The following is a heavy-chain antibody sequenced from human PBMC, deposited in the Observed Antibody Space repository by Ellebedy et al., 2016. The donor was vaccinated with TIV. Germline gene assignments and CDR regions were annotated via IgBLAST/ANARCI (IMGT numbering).Heavy chain of an antibody. J-gene: IGHJ4*02. Sequence: GGSLRLXCKGSGYSFTSYWIGWVRQMPGKGLEWMGIIYPGDSDTRYSPSFQGQVTISADKSISTAYLQWSSLKASDTAMYYCARATMVRGVMDYFDYWGQGTLVTVSS. D-gene: IGHD3-10*01. CDR1: GYSFTSYW. CDR2: IYPGDSDT. CDR3: ARATMVRGVMDYFDY. V-gene: IGHV5-51*01.